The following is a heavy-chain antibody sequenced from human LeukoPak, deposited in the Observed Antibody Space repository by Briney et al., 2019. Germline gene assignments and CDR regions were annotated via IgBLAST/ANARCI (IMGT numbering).Heavy chain of an antibody. CDR2: AHPNGGNT. CDR1: GYPFTTWE. V-gene: IGHV1-8*01. Sequence: ASVTVSCKTSGYPFTTWEINWVRQAAGQGLEWMGWAHPNGGNTAYAQKLQGRVTMTRDTSISTAYMELSGLTSDDTAVYFCARGPRNDPWGQGTLVTVSS. D-gene: IGHD1-14*01. J-gene: IGHJ5*02. CDR3: ARGPRNDP.